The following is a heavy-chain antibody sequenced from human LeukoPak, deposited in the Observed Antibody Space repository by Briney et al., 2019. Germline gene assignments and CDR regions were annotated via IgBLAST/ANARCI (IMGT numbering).Heavy chain of an antibody. J-gene: IGHJ2*01. CDR1: GGSLTSYY. CDR3: ARDFGGSDGYTGYWFFDL. CDR2: IYYSGST. V-gene: IGHV4-59*01. D-gene: IGHD5-24*01. Sequence: PSETLYLTCSVSGGSLTSYYWSWIRQPPGKGLEWIGYIYYSGSTNYNPSLKSQVTISVDTSKNQFSLTLSSVTAADMAVYYCARDFGGSDGYTGYWFFDLWGRGTLVTVSS.